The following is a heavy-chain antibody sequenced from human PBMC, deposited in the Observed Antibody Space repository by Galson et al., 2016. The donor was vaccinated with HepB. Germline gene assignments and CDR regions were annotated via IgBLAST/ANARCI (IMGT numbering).Heavy chain of an antibody. D-gene: IGHD1-1*01. CDR1: GFTLSAYA. CDR3: AVGNDPLDY. Sequence: SLRLSCAASGFTLSAYAMHWVRQAPGKGLEWVSHISNSPKTQHYIDSVKGRFTISRDNAKNTLYLQMNSLRAGDTAVYYCAVGNDPLDYWGQGTLVTVSS. V-gene: IGHV3-48*04. CDR2: ISNSPKTQ. J-gene: IGHJ4*02.